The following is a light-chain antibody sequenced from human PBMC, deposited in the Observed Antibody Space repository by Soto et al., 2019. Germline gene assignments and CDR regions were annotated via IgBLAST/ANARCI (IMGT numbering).Light chain of an antibody. CDR2: AAS. CDR1: QSIYTY. Sequence: AIEITESPSSVSASTGDRVSISCRGAQSIYTYLAWYQQKPGKPPNLLIYAASTLQSGVPSRFNGSGSGTDFTLTITALQSEDSATYFCHQNFNYPRTFGQGTKVDIK. V-gene: IGKV1-8*01. J-gene: IGKJ1*01. CDR3: HQNFNYPRT.